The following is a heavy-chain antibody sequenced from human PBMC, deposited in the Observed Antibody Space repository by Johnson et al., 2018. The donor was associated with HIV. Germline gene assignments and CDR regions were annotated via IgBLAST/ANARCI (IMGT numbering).Heavy chain of an antibody. D-gene: IGHD1-20*01. J-gene: IGHJ3*02. CDR3: ARDNWNEDI. Sequence: QVQLVESGGGLVQPGGSLRLSCAASGFTFSSYAMNWVRQAPGKGLEWVAVISYDGSNKYYADSVKGRFTISRDNSKNTLYLQMNTLRADDTAVYYCARDNWNEDIWCQGTMVTVSS. CDR2: ISYDGSNK. CDR1: GFTFSSYA. V-gene: IGHV3-30*04.